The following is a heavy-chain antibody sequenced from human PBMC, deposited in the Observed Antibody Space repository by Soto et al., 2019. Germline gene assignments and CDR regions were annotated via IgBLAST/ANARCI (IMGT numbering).Heavy chain of an antibody. V-gene: IGHV3-21*01. Sequence: GGSLRLSCAASGFTFSSYSMNWVRQAPGKGLEWVSSISSSSSYIYYADSVKGRFTISRDNAKNSLYLQMNSLRAEDTAVYYCARVEDVEEVPAAIIAFDIWGQGTMVTVSS. CDR2: ISSSSSYI. CDR1: GFTFSSYS. CDR3: ARVEDVEEVPAAIIAFDI. D-gene: IGHD2-2*02. J-gene: IGHJ3*02.